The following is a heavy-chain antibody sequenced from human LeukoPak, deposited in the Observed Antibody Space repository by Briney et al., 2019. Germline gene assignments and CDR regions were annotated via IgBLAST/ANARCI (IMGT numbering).Heavy chain of an antibody. CDR2: ISYDGINP. CDR1: GFTFSGYA. Sequence: GGSLRLSCAASGFTFSGYAMHWVRQAPGKGLEWVALISYDGINPYYADSVKGRFTFSRDNSKNTLYLQMNSLRAEDTAVYYCARGVRGDCSSTTCYTLYYYYYMDVWGKGTTVTVSS. V-gene: IGHV3-30-3*01. D-gene: IGHD2-2*02. J-gene: IGHJ6*03. CDR3: ARGVRGDCSSTTCYTLYYYYYMDV.